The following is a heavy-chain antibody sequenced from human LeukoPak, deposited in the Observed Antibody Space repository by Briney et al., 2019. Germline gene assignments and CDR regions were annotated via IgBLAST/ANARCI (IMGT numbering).Heavy chain of an antibody. CDR3: AKDARPMIVVVITPPFDY. CDR1: GFTFSSYA. D-gene: IGHD3-22*01. V-gene: IGHV3-23*01. CDR2: ISGSGGST. J-gene: IGHJ4*02. Sequence: GGSLRLSCAASGFTFSSYAMSWVRQAPGKGLEWVSAISGSGGSTYYADSVKGRFTISRDNSKNTLYLQMSSLRAEDTAVYYCAKDARPMIVVVITPPFDYWGQGTLVTVSS.